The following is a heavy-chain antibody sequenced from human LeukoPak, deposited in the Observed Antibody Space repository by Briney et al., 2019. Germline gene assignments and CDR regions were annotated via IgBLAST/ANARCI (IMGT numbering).Heavy chain of an antibody. D-gene: IGHD2-15*01. CDR2: INPNSGGT. J-gene: IGHJ5*02. CDR3: ANSGGWKPSPPLDP. V-gene: IGHV1-2*02. Sequence: ASVKVSCKASGYTFTGYYMHWVRQAPGQGLEWMGWINPNSGGTNYAQKFQGRVTMTRDTSTSTVYMELSSLRSEDTAVYYCANSGGWKPSPPLDPWGQGTLVTVSS. CDR1: GYTFTGYY.